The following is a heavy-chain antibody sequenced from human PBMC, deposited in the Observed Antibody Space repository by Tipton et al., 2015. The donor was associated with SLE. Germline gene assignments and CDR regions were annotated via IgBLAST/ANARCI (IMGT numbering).Heavy chain of an antibody. CDR3: ARYFYDSSGVCLFDL. Sequence: TLSLTCIVSGGSITTRSYYWSWIRQPPEKGLEWIGEVFRGGSTNYSPSLESRVTITVDMSKNQFSLRLSSVTSADTAVYYCARYFYDSSGVCLFDLWGQGTLVTVSS. CDR1: GGSITTRSYY. V-gene: IGHV4-39*07. CDR2: VFRGGST. J-gene: IGHJ4*02. D-gene: IGHD3-22*01.